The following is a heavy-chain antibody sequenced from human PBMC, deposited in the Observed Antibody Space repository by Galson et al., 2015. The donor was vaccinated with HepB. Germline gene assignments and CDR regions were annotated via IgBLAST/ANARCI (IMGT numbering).Heavy chain of an antibody. J-gene: IGHJ5*02. V-gene: IGHV3-53*01. CDR1: GFTVSSNY. CDR2: IYSGGST. CDR3: ARENRGGGDYAWFDP. Sequence: SLRLSCAASGFTVSSNYMSWVRQAPGKGLEWVSVIYSGGSTYYADSVKGRFTISRDNSKNTLYLQMNSLRAEDTAVYYCARENRGGGDYAWFDPWGQGTLVTVSS. D-gene: IGHD4-17*01.